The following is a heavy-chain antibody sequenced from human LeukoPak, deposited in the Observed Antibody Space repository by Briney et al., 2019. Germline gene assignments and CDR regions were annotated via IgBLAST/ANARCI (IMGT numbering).Heavy chain of an antibody. J-gene: IGHJ4*02. CDR2: IHFSGGT. V-gene: IGHV4-59*01. CDR3: ARDLGGIYFDY. D-gene: IGHD1-26*01. CDR1: DASISGYY. Sequence: SETLSLTCTVSDASISGYYWSWIRQPPGKGLEWIGSIHFSGGTNYNPSLRSRVTISVDTSKNQLSLKLSSVTAADTAVYYCARDLGGIYFDYWGRGTLLTVSS.